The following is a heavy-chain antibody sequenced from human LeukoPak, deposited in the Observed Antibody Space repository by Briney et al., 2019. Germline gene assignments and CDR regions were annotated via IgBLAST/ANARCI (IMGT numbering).Heavy chain of an antibody. CDR3: ARFCSGGSCYEAFDI. D-gene: IGHD2-15*01. V-gene: IGHV3-21*01. J-gene: IGHJ3*02. CDR2: ISSSSSYI. CDR1: GFTFSSYS. Sequence: KPGGSLRLSCAASGFTFSSYSMNWVRQAPGKGLEWVSSISSSSSYIYYADSVKGRFTISRDNAKNSLYLQMNSLRAEDTAVYYCARFCSGGSCYEAFDIWGQGTMVTVSS.